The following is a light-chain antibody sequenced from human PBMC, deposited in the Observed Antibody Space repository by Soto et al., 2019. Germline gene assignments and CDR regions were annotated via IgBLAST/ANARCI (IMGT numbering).Light chain of an antibody. V-gene: IGKV3-15*01. J-gene: IGKJ4*01. Sequence: EVVMTQSPATLSMSPGERATLSCRASQSVSTKLAWYQQKPGQAPRLLIYDTSNRATGIPARFTGSGSGTEFTLTISSLQSEDFAVYYCQQFNNWPFTFGGGTKVEIK. CDR2: DTS. CDR3: QQFNNWPFT. CDR1: QSVSTK.